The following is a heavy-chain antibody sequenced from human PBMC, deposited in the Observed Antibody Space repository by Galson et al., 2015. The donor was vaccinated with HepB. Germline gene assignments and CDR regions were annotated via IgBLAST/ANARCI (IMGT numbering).Heavy chain of an antibody. CDR2: INAGSGNT. Sequence: SCKASGYPFTKFAMRWVRQAPGQRLEWMGWINAGSGNTKYSQKIQGRVTITRDTSASTAYMELSSLRSEDTAVYYCARGRVDYWGQGTLVTVSS. D-gene: IGHD3-10*01. J-gene: IGHJ4*02. CDR1: GYPFTKFA. CDR3: ARGRVDY. V-gene: IGHV1-3*01.